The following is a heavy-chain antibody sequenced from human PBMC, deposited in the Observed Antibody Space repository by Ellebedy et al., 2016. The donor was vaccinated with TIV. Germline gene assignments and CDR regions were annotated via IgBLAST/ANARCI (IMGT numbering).Heavy chain of an antibody. CDR2: IHFSGSA. CDR1: GGSISNSDYY. CDR3: ARDPALPRGRFDT. J-gene: IGHJ5*02. Sequence: MPGGSLRLSCTVSGGSISNSDYYWNWIRQPPGKGLEWIGSIHFSGSAYYHPSLKSRVTVSVDTSKNQFSLNLSSVPAADTAVYYCARDPALPRGRFDTWGQGTLVTVSS. V-gene: IGHV4-39*07.